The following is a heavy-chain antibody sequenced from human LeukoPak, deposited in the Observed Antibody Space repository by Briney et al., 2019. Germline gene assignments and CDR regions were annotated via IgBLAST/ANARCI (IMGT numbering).Heavy chain of an antibody. CDR1: GFTFTDYN. CDR2: ITSDCYI. D-gene: IGHD1-1*01. J-gene: IGHJ4*02. V-gene: IGHV3-69-1*01. CDR3: SRSEPMTTGDY. Sequence: PGGSLRLSCTASGFTFTDYNINWVRQAPGRGLEWVSSITSDCYICTKEPRRGRLTISRDNTKHAVFLQMNDVRADDTPVYYCSRSEPMTTGDYWGQGTLVTVSS.